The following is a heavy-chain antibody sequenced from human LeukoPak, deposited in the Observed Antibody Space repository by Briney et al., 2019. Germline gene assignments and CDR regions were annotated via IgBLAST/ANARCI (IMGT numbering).Heavy chain of an antibody. CDR2: ISYDGSNK. CDR3: AKFQATAARGYFDY. Sequence: GGSLRLSCAAYGFTFSSYGMHWVRQAPGKGLEWVAVISYDGSNKYYADSVKGRFTISRDNSKNTLYLQMNSLRAEDTAVYYCAKFQATAARGYFDYWGQGTLVTVSS. D-gene: IGHD5-18*01. CDR1: GFTFSSYG. J-gene: IGHJ4*02. V-gene: IGHV3-30*18.